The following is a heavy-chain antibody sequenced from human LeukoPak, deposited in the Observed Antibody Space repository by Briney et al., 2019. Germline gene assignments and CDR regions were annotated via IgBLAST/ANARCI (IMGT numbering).Heavy chain of an antibody. CDR3: ASGQWLLEGTHYYYYYMDV. CDR1: GYTFTSYD. J-gene: IGHJ6*03. Sequence: ASVKVSCKASGYTFTSYDINWVRQATGQGLEWMGWMSPNSGNTGYAQKFQGRVTMTRNTSITTAYMELSSLRSEDTAVYYCASGQWLLEGTHYYYYYMDVWGKGTTVTVSS. V-gene: IGHV1-8*01. D-gene: IGHD6-19*01. CDR2: MSPNSGNT.